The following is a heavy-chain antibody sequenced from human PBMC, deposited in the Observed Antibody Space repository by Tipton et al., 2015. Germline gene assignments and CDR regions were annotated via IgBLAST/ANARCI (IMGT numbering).Heavy chain of an antibody. Sequence: SLRLSCTASGFSFSDYAMTWVRQAPGKGLEWVSAISGSSGATYYADSVKGRFTISRDNAKSTLFLEMNGLRADDTAIYYCARKGYYYDSSNYYYPFYFDSWSQGTLVTVSS. D-gene: IGHD3-22*01. CDR1: GFSFSDYA. CDR3: ARKGYYYDSSNYYYPFYFDS. V-gene: IGHV3-23*01. CDR2: ISGSSGAT. J-gene: IGHJ4*02.